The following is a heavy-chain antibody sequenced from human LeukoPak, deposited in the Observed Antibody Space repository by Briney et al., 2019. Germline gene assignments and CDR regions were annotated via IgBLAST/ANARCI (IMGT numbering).Heavy chain of an antibody. D-gene: IGHD3-22*01. CDR3: ASIRPPYYYHSSGYDDY. J-gene: IGHJ4*02. CDR2: IIPIFRTA. CDR1: GGTFSSHV. Sequence: SVKVSCKASGGTFSSHVFSWVRQAPGQGLEWMGGIIPIFRTANYAQKFQGRLTITADKSTSTAYMELSSLRSDDTAVYYCASIRPPYYYHSSGYDDYWGQGTLVTVSS. V-gene: IGHV1-69*06.